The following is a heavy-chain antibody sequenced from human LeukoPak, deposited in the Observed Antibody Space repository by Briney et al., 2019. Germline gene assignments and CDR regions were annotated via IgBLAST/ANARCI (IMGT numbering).Heavy chain of an antibody. D-gene: IGHD2-15*01. J-gene: IGHJ4*02. CDR3: ARDGGGSSVDY. V-gene: IGHV1-2*02. CDR2: INPNSGGT. CDR1: GYTFTGRN. Sequence: ASVKVSCKASGYTFTGRNMHWVRQAPGQRLEWMGWINPNSGGTSYVQKFQGRVTMTRDTSISTAYMDPSSLISDDTAVYYCARDGGGSSVDYWGQGTLVTVSS.